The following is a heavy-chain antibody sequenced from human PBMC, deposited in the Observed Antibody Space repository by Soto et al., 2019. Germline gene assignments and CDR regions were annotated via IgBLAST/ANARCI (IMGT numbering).Heavy chain of an antibody. J-gene: IGHJ5*02. CDR1: GFIFNSYR. V-gene: IGHV3-23*01. CDR2: TSSSSGST. CDR3: AKDLYSSSWERKYYFDH. Sequence: GGALRLSCAASGFIFNSYRMSWVRQAPGKGLQWVASTSSSSGSTDYADSVKGRFTISRDNSKNTLYLQMNSLRAEDTAVYFCAKDLYSSSWERKYYFDHWGQGTRVTVS. D-gene: IGHD6-13*01.